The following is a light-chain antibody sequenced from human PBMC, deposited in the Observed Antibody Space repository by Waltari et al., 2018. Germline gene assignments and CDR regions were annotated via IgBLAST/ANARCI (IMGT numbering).Light chain of an antibody. CDR1: SSDVGIYNL. V-gene: IGLV2-23*01. CDR2: EDS. J-gene: IGLJ2*01. CDR3: CSYAAGGSSVL. Sequence: QSALTHPASVSGSPGQSITISCSGTSSDVGIYNLVSWYQQHPGKVPKLMIYEDSKRPSGLSNRFSGSKSGNTASLTISGLQAEDEADYYCCSYAAGGSSVLFGGGTKLTVL.